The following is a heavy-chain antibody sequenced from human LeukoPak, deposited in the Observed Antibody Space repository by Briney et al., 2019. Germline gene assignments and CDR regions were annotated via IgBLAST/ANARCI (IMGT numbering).Heavy chain of an antibody. V-gene: IGHV4-59*01. Sequence: SETLSLTCTVSGGSISSYYWSWIRQPPGKGLEWIGYIYYSGSTNYNPSLKSRVTISVDTSKNQFSLKLSSVTAADTAVYYCARFRGYYDFWSGYSGALANAFDIWGQGTMVTVSS. CDR1: GGSISSYY. CDR2: IYYSGST. CDR3: ARFRGYYDFWSGYSGALANAFDI. J-gene: IGHJ3*02. D-gene: IGHD3-3*01.